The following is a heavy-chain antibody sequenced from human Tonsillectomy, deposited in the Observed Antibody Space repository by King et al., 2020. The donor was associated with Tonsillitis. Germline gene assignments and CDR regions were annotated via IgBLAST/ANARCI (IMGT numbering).Heavy chain of an antibody. CDR3: ARLLGSYFDS. J-gene: IGHJ4*02. V-gene: IGHV3-30-3*01. Sequence: VQLVESGGGVVHPGRSLRVSCAASGLTFSSYAMHWVRQAPGKGLEWVAIISFDGSNKSYADSVKGRFTISRDNSKNTLYLQMNSLRAEDTAVYYCARLLGSYFDSWGQGPLVTVSS. CDR1: GLTFSSYA. CDR2: ISFDGSNK.